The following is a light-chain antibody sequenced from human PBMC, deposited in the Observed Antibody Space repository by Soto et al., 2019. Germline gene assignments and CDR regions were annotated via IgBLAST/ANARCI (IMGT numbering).Light chain of an antibody. CDR2: GNS. V-gene: IGLV1-40*01. CDR1: SSNIGAGYD. J-gene: IGLJ1*01. Sequence: QSVLTQPPSVSGAPGQRVTISCTGSSSNIGAGYDVHWYQQLPGTAPKLLIYGNSNRPSGVPDRFSGSKSGTSASLAITGLQAEDEADYYCQSYDSSPLALHVVGTGSKV. CDR3: QSYDSSPLALHV.